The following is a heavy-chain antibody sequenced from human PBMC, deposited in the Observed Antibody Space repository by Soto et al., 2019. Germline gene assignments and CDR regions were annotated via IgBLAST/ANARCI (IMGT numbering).Heavy chain of an antibody. CDR3: VKEDFWSGYYNAFDI. J-gene: IGHJ3*02. CDR2: ISFDGSNK. D-gene: IGHD3-3*01. Sequence: GESLKISCAASGFTFSSYGMHWVRQAPGKGLEWVAIISFDGSNKNYADSVKGRFTISRDNSKNTVYLQMNSLRAEDTAVYYCVKEDFWSGYYNAFDIWGQGTMVTVSS. V-gene: IGHV3-30*18. CDR1: GFTFSSYG.